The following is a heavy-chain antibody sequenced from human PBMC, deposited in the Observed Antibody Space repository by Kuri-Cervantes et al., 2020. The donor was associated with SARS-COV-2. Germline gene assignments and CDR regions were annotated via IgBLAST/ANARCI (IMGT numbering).Heavy chain of an antibody. V-gene: IGHV3-7*03. CDR3: ANQAAATYFDY. J-gene: IGHJ4*02. CDR1: GFTFSSYW. D-gene: IGHD2-15*01. Sequence: GGSLRLSCAASGFTFSSYWMSWVRQAPGKGLEWVANIKQDGSEKYYVDSVKGRFTIPRDNAKNTLYLQMNSLRAEDTAVYYCANQAAATYFDYWGQETLVTVSS. CDR2: IKQDGSEK.